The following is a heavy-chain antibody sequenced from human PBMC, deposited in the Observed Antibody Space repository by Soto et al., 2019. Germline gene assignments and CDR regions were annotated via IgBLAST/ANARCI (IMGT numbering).Heavy chain of an antibody. D-gene: IGHD5-18*01. CDR1: GYTFTSYG. CDR3: ARERDTAMVKYYYYGMDV. J-gene: IGHJ6*02. CDR2: ISAYNGNT. V-gene: IGHV1-18*01. Sequence: ASVKVSCKASGYTFTSYGISWVRQAPGQGLEWMGWISAYNGNTNYAQKLQGRVTMTTDTSTSTAYMELRSLRSDDTAVYYCARERDTAMVKYYYYGMDVWGQGTTVTVSS.